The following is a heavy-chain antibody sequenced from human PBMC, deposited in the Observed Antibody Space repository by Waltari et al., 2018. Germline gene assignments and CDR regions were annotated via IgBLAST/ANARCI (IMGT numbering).Heavy chain of an antibody. CDR2: IRYDGSNK. CDR1: GFTFRSYG. Sequence: QVQLVESGGGVVPPGGSLRLSCASSGFTFRSYGMQWVRQAPGKGLEWVAFIRYDGSNKYYADSVKGRFTISRDNSKNTLYLQMNSLRAEDTAVYYCAKDGWELLGIDYWGQGTLVTVSS. CDR3: AKDGWELLGIDY. J-gene: IGHJ4*02. D-gene: IGHD1-26*01. V-gene: IGHV3-30*02.